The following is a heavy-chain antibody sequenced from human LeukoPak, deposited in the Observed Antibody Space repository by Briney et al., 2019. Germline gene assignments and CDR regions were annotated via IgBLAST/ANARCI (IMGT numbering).Heavy chain of an antibody. D-gene: IGHD2-21*02. V-gene: IGHV3-74*01. CDR1: GFTFSNYW. J-gene: IGHJ4*02. Sequence: PGGSLRLSCAASGFTFSNYWMHWVRQAPGKGLVWVSRIHSDGSYTSYVDSVKGRFTISRDNAKNTLYLQMNSLRAEDTAVYYCAREAPNDSSIDYWGQGTLVTVSS. CDR2: IHSDGSYT. CDR3: AREAPNDSSIDY.